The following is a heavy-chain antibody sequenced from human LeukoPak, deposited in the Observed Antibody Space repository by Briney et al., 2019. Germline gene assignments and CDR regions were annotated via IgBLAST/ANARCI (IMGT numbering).Heavy chain of an antibody. V-gene: IGHV1-18*01. D-gene: IGHD6-13*01. CDR1: GYTFTSYG. CDR2: ISAYNGNT. CDR3: ARDKRIAAAGTTRGYMDV. J-gene: IGHJ6*03. Sequence: ASVKVSCKASGYTFTSYGISWVRQAPGQGLEWMGWISAYNGNTNYAQKLQGRVTMTTDTSTSTAYMELRSLRSDDTAVYYCARDKRIAAAGTTRGYMDVWGKGTTITVSS.